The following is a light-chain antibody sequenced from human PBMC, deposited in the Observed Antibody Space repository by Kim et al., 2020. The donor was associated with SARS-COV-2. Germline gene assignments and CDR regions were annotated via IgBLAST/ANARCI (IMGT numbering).Light chain of an antibody. CDR3: SSYTTSNTLV. CDR2: DVT. CDR1: SSDVGGENY. Sequence: GHSFAISGTGTSSDVGGENYVACYQQHPGKATTLMIYDVTGRPSGISDRFSGSKSGNTASLTISGLQADDEADYYCSSYTTSNTLVFGGGTQLTVL. V-gene: IGLV2-14*04. J-gene: IGLJ2*01.